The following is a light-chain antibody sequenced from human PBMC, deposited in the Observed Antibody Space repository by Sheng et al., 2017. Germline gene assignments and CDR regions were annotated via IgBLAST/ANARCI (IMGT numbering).Light chain of an antibody. V-gene: IGKV3-20*01. CDR2: GAS. J-gene: IGKJ1*01. CDR1: ESITNNY. Sequence: EIFLTQSPGTLSLSPGDRATLSCRASESITNNYLAWFQQRPGQPPRLLIYGASSRATGISDRFSGSGSGTDFTLTISRLEPEDSAVYYCQQYGISRTFGQGTKV. CDR3: QQYGISRT.